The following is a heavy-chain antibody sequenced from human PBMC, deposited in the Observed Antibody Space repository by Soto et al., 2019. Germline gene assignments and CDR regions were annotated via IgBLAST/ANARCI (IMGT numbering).Heavy chain of an antibody. J-gene: IGHJ4*02. CDR1: GFTFSNYA. CDR3: AKDRCSGGVCYFDY. CDR2: LTNSGGTT. V-gene: IGHV3-23*01. Sequence: QPGGSLRLSCAASGFTFSNYAMNWVRQAPGKGLEWVSGLTNSGGTTYYADSVKGRFTISRDNSKNTLYLQMNSLRDEDTAVYYCAKDRCSGGVCYFDYWGQGTLVTVSS. D-gene: IGHD2-21*01.